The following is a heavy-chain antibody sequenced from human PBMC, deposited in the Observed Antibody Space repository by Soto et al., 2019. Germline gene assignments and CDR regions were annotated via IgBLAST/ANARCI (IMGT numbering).Heavy chain of an antibody. CDR2: IIPIFGTA. CDR1: GGTFSSYA. J-gene: IGHJ6*02. V-gene: IGHV1-69*13. Sequence: SVKVSCKASGGTFSSYAISWVRQAPGQGLEWMGGIIPIFGTANYAQKFQGRVTITADESTSTAYMELSSLRSEDTAVYYCAGVREVGDPAEYYYGMDVWGQGTMVTVSS. D-gene: IGHD1-26*01. CDR3: AGVREVGDPAEYYYGMDV.